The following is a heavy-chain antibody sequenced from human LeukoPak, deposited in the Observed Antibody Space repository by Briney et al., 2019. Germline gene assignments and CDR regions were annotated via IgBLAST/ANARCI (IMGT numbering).Heavy chain of an antibody. D-gene: IGHD2-15*01. Sequence: SSETLSLTCTVSGGSISGFYWSWIRQPPGKGLEWIGYIYYTGSTNYNPSLKSRVTISVDTSENQFSLKLSSVTAADTAVYYCARGVVAAPQTFDYWGQGTLVAVSS. V-gene: IGHV4-59*01. CDR1: GGSISGFY. CDR3: ARGVVAAPQTFDY. J-gene: IGHJ4*02. CDR2: IYYTGST.